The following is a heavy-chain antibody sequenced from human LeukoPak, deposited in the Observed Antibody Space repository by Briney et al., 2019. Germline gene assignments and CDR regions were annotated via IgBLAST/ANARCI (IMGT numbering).Heavy chain of an antibody. CDR3: ARLRYNWNYAVDY. J-gene: IGHJ4*02. CDR2: IYNSGST. Sequence: PSETLSLTCTVSGGSISSHCWSWIRQPAGKGLEWVGRIYNSGSTNYNPSLKSRVTISLDKSKNQFSLKLSSVTAADTAVYYCARLRYNWNYAVDYWGQGTLVTVSS. CDR1: GGSISSHC. V-gene: IGHV4-4*07. D-gene: IGHD1-7*01.